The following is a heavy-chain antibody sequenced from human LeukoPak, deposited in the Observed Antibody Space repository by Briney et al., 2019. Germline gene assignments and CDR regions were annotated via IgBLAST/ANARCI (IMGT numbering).Heavy chain of an antibody. CDR2: ISTSSRTV. D-gene: IGHD3-10*01. CDR3: ARIYFGSGSYYNTIDY. Sequence: PGGSLRLSCATSGFAFSSYSMNWVRQTPGKGLEWVSYISTSSRTVFYADSVKGRFTISRDNAKNSLYLQMNSLRVEDTAVYYCARIYFGSGSYYNTIDYWGQGTLVTVSS. CDR1: GFAFSSYS. V-gene: IGHV3-48*01. J-gene: IGHJ4*02.